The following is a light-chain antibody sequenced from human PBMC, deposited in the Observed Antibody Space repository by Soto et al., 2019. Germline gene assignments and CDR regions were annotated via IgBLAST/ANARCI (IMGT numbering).Light chain of an antibody. CDR2: TNN. V-gene: IGLV1-44*01. Sequence: QSALTQPPSASGTPGQRITISCSGSGSNIGSNSVTWYQQLPRTAPKLLIYTNNQRPSGAPDRFSGSKSGTSASLAISGLRSGDEADYYCATWDDSLNGVVFGTGTKVTVL. CDR3: ATWDDSLNGVV. J-gene: IGLJ1*01. CDR1: GSNIGSNS.